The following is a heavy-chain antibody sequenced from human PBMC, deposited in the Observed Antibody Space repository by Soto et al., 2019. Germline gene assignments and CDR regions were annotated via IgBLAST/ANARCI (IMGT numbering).Heavy chain of an antibody. J-gene: IGHJ6*02. CDR2: IIPIIGST. CDR1: GGTFSTYT. Sequence: ASVKVSCKASGGTFSTYTITWVRQAPGQGLEWMGRIIPIIGSTSYAQKFQGRVTMTRDTSTSTVYMELSSLRSEDTAVYYCAREEPTYYGMDVWGQGTTVTVS. V-gene: IGHV1-69*08. CDR3: AREEPTYYGMDV.